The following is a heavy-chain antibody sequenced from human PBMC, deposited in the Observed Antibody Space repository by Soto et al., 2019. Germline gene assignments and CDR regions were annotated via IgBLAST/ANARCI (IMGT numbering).Heavy chain of an antibody. Sequence: XVKGYSKAAVWAFSRYAIGWGRHATGQGLEWMGGIIPIFGTANYAQKFQGRVTITADESTSTAYMELSSLRSQDTAVYYCAGGLGATGWYYGMDVWGQGTTVTVSS. CDR3: AGGLGATGWYYGMDV. D-gene: IGHD1-26*01. J-gene: IGHJ6*02. CDR1: VWAFSRYA. CDR2: IIPIFGTA. V-gene: IGHV1-69*13.